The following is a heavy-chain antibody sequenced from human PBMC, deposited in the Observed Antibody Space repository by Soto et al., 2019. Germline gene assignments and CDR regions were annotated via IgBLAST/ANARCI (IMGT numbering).Heavy chain of an antibody. CDR2: MSSGGGSV. Sequence: QGPLVESGGGLVKPGGSLRLSCAASGFTFSDEYLSWIRQAPGKGLEWVSYMSSGGGSVYYADSGEGRFTISRDNAKKSLYLQMNSLRADDTAVYYCARASSPREPWLDLWGQGTLVTVSS. CDR3: ARASSPREPWLDL. CDR1: GFTFSDEY. V-gene: IGHV3-11*01. J-gene: IGHJ5*02. D-gene: IGHD1-26*01.